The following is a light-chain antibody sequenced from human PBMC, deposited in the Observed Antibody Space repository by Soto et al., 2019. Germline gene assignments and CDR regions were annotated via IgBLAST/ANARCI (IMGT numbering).Light chain of an antibody. V-gene: IGKV3-20*01. CDR1: QSVYSGY. CDR2: RTS. CDR3: QQYHSSPYT. J-gene: IGKJ2*01. Sequence: EIVLTQSPGTLSLSPGERATLSCRASQSVYSGYVAWYQQKPGQAPRLVLYRTSSRATGIPDRFSGGGSGTDFNLTISTLEPDDFAVYYCQQYHSSPYTFGQGTKLEIK.